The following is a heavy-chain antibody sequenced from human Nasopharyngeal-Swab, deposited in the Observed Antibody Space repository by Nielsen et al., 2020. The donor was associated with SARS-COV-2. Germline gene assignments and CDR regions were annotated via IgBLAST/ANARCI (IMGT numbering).Heavy chain of an antibody. J-gene: IGHJ4*02. Sequence: SGPTLVNPTQTLTLTCTFSGFSLSTSGMCVSWIRQPPGKALDWLALIDWDDDKYYSTSLKTRLTISKDTSKNRVVLTMTNMDPVDTATYYCARTEFLIVGATHFDYWGQGTLVTVSS. CDR1: GFSLSTSGMC. CDR3: ARTEFLIVGATHFDY. V-gene: IGHV2-70*01. D-gene: IGHD1-26*01. CDR2: IDWDDDK.